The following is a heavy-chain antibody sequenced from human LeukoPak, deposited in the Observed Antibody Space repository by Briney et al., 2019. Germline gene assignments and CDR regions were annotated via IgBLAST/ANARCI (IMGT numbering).Heavy chain of an antibody. CDR1: GFTFSSYT. CDR2: VIASGGST. V-gene: IGHV3-23*01. D-gene: IGHD2-2*01. J-gene: IGHJ4*02. CDR3: ARGFQPVFDY. Sequence: SGGSLRLSCAASGFTFSSYTMSWVRQAPGKGLEWVSAVIASGGSTYYADSVKGRYTISRDNSKNTLYLQMNSLRADDTAIYYCARGFQPVFDYWGQGILVTVSS.